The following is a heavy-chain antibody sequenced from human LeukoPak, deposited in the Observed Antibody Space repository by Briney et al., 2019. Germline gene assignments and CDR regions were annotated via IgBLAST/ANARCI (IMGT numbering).Heavy chain of an antibody. CDR2: INRGGTP. Sequence: SETLSLTCAVYGGSLGADYWSWIRQPPGKGLEWIGEINRGGTPFYNPSLRSRVAISMDTPNNQLSLKLNFVTAADTAVYYCVRHGGRSFHLWGQGTMVTVSS. V-gene: IGHV4-34*01. CDR1: GGSLGADY. J-gene: IGHJ3*01. D-gene: IGHD3-10*01. CDR3: VRHGGRSFHL.